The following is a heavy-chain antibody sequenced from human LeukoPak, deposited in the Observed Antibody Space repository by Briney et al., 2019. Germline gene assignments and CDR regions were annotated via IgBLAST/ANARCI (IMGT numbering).Heavy chain of an antibody. CDR1: GGSFSGYY. Sequence: SETLSLTCAVYGGSFSGYYWSWLRQPPGKGLEWVGEINHSGSTNYNPSLKSRVTISVDASNNQFSLKLSAVTAADTAVYYCARGGSPVGATNDYWGQGTLVTVSS. CDR2: INHSGST. CDR3: ARGGSPVGATNDY. V-gene: IGHV4-34*01. J-gene: IGHJ4*02. D-gene: IGHD1-26*01.